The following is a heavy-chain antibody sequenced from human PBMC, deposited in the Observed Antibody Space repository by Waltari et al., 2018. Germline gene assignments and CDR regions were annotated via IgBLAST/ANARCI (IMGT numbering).Heavy chain of an antibody. D-gene: IGHD2-2*01. CDR1: GFSVSRNY. J-gene: IGHJ4*02. CDR3: TREDQGQPGGY. Sequence: VQLVESGGGLMQPGGSLRLSCAASGFSVSRNYMSWGRQAPGKGREWVSIIYTDGTAYYADSVKGRFTISRDNSKNTLNLQMNSLRAEDTAVYYCTREDQGQPGGYWGQGTLVTVSS. V-gene: IGHV3-53*01. CDR2: IYTDGTA.